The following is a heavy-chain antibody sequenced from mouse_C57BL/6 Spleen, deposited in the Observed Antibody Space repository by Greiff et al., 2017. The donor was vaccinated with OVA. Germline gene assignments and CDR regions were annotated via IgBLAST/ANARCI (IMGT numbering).Heavy chain of an antibody. CDR1: GYAFSSSW. Sequence: QVQLQQSGPELVKPGASVKISCKASGYAFSSSWMNWVKQRPGKGLEWIGRIYPGDGDTNYNGKFKGKATLTADKSSSTAYMQLSSLTSEDSAVYYCARRKYSNLDYWGQGTTLTVSS. CDR2: IYPGDGDT. CDR3: ARRKYSNLDY. J-gene: IGHJ2*01. V-gene: IGHV1-82*01. D-gene: IGHD2-5*01.